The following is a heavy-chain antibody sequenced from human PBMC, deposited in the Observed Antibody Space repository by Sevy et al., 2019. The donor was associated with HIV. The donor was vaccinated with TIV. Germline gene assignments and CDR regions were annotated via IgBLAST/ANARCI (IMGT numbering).Heavy chain of an antibody. CDR1: GFTFSDYW. CDR2: IKQDGSEK. J-gene: IGHJ4*02. V-gene: IGHV3-7*01. D-gene: IGHD3-22*01. CDR3: AKLGFYYDSSAYDYFDY. Sequence: GGSLRLSCAASGFTFSDYWMNWVRQAPGKGLEWVANIKQDGSEKYYVDSVKGRFTISRDNAKNSLYLQMNSLRVEDTAVYLCAKLGFYYDSSAYDYFDYWGQGTLVTVSS.